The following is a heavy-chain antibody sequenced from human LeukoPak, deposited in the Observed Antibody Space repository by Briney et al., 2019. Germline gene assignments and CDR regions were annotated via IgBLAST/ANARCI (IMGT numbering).Heavy chain of an antibody. Sequence: GGSLRRSCAASGFTFSSYGMHWVRQAPGKGLEWVAVISYDGSNKYYADSVKGRFTISRDNSKNTLYLQMNSLRAEDTAVYYCAKGPFDYWGQGTLVTVSS. J-gene: IGHJ4*02. V-gene: IGHV3-30*18. CDR2: ISYDGSNK. CDR1: GFTFSSYG. CDR3: AKGPFDY.